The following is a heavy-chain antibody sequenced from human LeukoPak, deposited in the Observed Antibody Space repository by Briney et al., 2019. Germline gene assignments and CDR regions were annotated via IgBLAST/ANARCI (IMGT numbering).Heavy chain of an antibody. CDR1: GFIFRSYA. D-gene: IGHD1-7*01. Sequence: GRSLRLSCDSSGFIFRSYAMSWVREAPAQGLESVSARTYYSDSVNGRFTISQDNCKHSLNLDMNSLRAEATPVYRCAKRRGLELLYYGYRDVWGKPTTVTDSS. J-gene: IGHJ6*03. CDR2: RT. V-gene: IGHV3-23*01. CDR3: AKRRGLELLYYGYRDV.